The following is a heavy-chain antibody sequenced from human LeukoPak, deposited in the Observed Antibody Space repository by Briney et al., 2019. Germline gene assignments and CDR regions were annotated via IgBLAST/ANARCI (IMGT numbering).Heavy chain of an antibody. CDR3: AKLAGATTGSFDY. D-gene: IGHD1-26*01. J-gene: IGHJ4*02. V-gene: IGHV3-74*01. Sequence: GGSLRLSCAASGFSFSNYWMHWVRQAPGKGLVWVSRINSDGSSTSYADSVKGRFTISRDNAKNTLYLQMNSLRADDTAVYYCAKLAGATTGSFDYWGQGTLVTVSS. CDR1: GFSFSNYW. CDR2: INSDGSST.